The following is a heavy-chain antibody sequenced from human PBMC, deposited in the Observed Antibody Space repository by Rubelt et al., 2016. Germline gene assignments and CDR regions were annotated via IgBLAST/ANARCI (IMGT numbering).Heavy chain of an antibody. Sequence: GGGVVQPGRSLRLSCAASGFTFSSYAMHWVRQAPGKGLEWVAVISYDGSNKYYADSVKGRFTISRDNSKNTLYLQMNSLRAEDTAVYYCARELEDQEIYGMDVWGQGTTVTVSS. D-gene: IGHD2-15*01. CDR2: ISYDGSNK. J-gene: IGHJ6*02. V-gene: IGHV3-30*04. CDR3: ARELEDQEIYGMDV. CDR1: GFTFSSYA.